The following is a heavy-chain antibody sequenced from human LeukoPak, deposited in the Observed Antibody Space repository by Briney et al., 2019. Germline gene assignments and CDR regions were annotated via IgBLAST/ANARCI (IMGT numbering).Heavy chain of an antibody. Sequence: SETLSLTCTVSGGSVSSGSYYWSWIRQPPGKGLEWIGYIYYSGSTNYNPSLKSRVTISVDTSKNQFSLKLSSVTAADTAVYYCARGPDYYDSSVLDYWGQGTLVTVSS. CDR1: GGSVSSGSYY. D-gene: IGHD3-22*01. CDR2: IYYSGST. V-gene: IGHV4-61*01. J-gene: IGHJ4*02. CDR3: ARGPDYYDSSVLDY.